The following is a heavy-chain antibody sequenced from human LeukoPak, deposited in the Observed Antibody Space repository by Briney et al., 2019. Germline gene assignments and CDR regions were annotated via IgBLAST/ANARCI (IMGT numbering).Heavy chain of an antibody. CDR1: GFTFSSYE. Sequence: PGGSLRLSCAASGFTFSSYEMNWVRQAPGKGLEWVSYISSSGNTIYYADSVKGRFTISRDNAKNSLCLQMNSLRAEDTAVYYCARDGSDYGADYWGQGTLVTVSS. CDR2: ISSSGNTI. J-gene: IGHJ4*02. V-gene: IGHV3-48*03. D-gene: IGHD4-17*01. CDR3: ARDGSDYGADY.